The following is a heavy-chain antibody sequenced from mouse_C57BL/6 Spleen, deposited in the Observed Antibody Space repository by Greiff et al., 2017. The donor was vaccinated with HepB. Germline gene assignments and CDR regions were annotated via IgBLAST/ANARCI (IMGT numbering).Heavy chain of an antibody. J-gene: IGHJ1*03. CDR1: GFTFSDYG. CDR3: ARPYDGSSLWYFDV. D-gene: IGHD1-1*01. V-gene: IGHV5-17*01. Sequence: EVKLVESGGGLVKPGGSLKLSCAASGFTFSDYGMHWVRQAPEKGLEWVAYISSGSSTIYYADTVKGRFTISRDNAKNTLFLQMTRLRSEDTAMYYCARPYDGSSLWYFDVWGTGTTVTVSS. CDR2: ISSGSSTI.